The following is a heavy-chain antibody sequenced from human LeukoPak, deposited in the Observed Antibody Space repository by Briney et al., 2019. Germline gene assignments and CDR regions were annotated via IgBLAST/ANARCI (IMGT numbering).Heavy chain of an antibody. CDR1: GFTVSSNY. CDR2: IYSGGST. D-gene: IGHD3/OR15-3a*01. Sequence: GGSLRLSCAASGFTVSSNYMSWVRQAPGKGLEWVSVIYSGGSTYYADSVKGRFTISRDNSKNTLYLQMNSLRAEDTAVYYCAKGDSNDYGFTYYYYMDVWGKGTTVTVSS. V-gene: IGHV3-53*01. J-gene: IGHJ6*03. CDR3: AKGDSNDYGFTYYYYMDV.